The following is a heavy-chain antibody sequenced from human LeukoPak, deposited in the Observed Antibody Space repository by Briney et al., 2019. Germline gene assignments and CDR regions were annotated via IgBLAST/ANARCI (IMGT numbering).Heavy chain of an antibody. CDR3: ARDLRSNGDYYFDY. J-gene: IGHJ4*02. V-gene: IGHV3-48*03. CDR1: GFTFSSYE. D-gene: IGHD4-17*01. Sequence: PGGSLRLSCAASGFTFSSYEMNWVRQAPGKGLEWVSYISSSGSTIYYADSVKGRFTISRDNAKNSLYLQMNSLRAEDTAVYYCARDLRSNGDYYFDYWGQGTLVTVSS. CDR2: ISSSGSTI.